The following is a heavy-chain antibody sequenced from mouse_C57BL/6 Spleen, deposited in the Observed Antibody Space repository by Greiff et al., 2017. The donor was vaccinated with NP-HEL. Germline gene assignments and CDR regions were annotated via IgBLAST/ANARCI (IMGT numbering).Heavy chain of an antibody. Sequence: QVQLQQSGPELVKPGASVKISCKASGYAFSSSWMNWVKQRPGKGLEWIGRIYPGDGDTNYNGKFKGKATLTADKSSSTAYMQISSLTSEDSAVYFCARSEDYGNWYFDVWGTGTTVTVSS. V-gene: IGHV1-82*01. CDR3: ARSEDYGNWYFDV. CDR2: IYPGDGDT. J-gene: IGHJ1*03. CDR1: GYAFSSSW. D-gene: IGHD2-1*01.